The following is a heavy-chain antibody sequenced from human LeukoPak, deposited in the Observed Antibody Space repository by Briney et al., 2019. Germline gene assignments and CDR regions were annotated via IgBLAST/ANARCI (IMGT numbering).Heavy chain of an antibody. J-gene: IGHJ4*02. CDR1: EFTFSSYW. D-gene: IGHD4-17*01. V-gene: IGHV3-7*01. Sequence: GGSLRLSCAASEFTFSSYWMSWVRQAPGKGLEWVANIKQDGGRIYYPESVKGRFTVSGDNAKNSLYLQMSSLRAEDTAVYYCARLGARQMLEYWGQGTLVTVSS. CDR3: ARLGARQMLEY. CDR2: IKQDGGRI.